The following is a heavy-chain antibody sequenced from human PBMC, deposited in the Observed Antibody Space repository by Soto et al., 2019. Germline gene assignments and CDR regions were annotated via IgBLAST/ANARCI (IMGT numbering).Heavy chain of an antibody. J-gene: IGHJ3*02. CDR3: ARMLDYDLWSGYSFAFDI. CDR2: IKQDGSEE. Sequence: EVQLVESGGGLVQPGGSLRLSCAASGFTFSTYWMSWVRQAPGKGLEWVANIKQDGSEEYYVDSVKGRFTISRDNAKNSLYLRMNSLRAEDTAVYYCARMLDYDLWSGYSFAFDIWGQGTMVTVSS. CDR1: GFTFSTYW. V-gene: IGHV3-7*05. D-gene: IGHD3-3*01.